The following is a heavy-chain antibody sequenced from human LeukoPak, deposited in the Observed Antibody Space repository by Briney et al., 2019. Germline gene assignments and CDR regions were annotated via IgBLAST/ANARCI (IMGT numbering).Heavy chain of an antibody. CDR2: LYYTGST. J-gene: IGHJ4*02. CDR1: GTSISSYY. V-gene: IGHV4-59*01. D-gene: IGHD5-18*01. Sequence: MPSETLSLTCAVSGTSISSYYWSWIRQPPGKGLEWIGYLYYTGSTNYNPSLKSRVTISVDTSKNQFSLKLSSVTAADTAVYYCARAGYGLSWDYWGQGTLVTVSS. CDR3: ARAGYGLSWDY.